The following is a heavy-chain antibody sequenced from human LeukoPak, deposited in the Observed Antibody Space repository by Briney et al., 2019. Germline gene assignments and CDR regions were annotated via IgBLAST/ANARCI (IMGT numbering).Heavy chain of an antibody. V-gene: IGHV4-34*01. CDR1: GGSFSGYY. J-gene: IGHJ6*03. Sequence: SETLSLTCAVYGGSFSGYYWSWIRQPPGKGLEWIGEINHSGSTNYNPSLKSRVTISVDTSKNQFPLKLSSVTAADTAVYYCARVYSSSWYVPYYYYYMDVWGKGTTVTISS. D-gene: IGHD6-13*01. CDR3: ARVYSSSWYVPYYYYYMDV. CDR2: INHSGST.